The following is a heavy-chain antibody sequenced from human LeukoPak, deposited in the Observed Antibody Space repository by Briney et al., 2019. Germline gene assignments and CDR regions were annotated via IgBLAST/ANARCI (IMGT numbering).Heavy chain of an antibody. D-gene: IGHD3-10*01. Sequence: GASVKVSCKASGGAFSSYAINWVRQATGQGLEWMGWMNPNSGNAGSAQKFQGRVTLTRNASISTAYMELSSLRSEDTAMYYCARGNYYGSGSYYITQAFDIWGQGTMVTVSS. CDR3: ARGNYYGSGSYYITQAFDI. J-gene: IGHJ3*02. CDR1: GGAFSSYA. CDR2: MNPNSGNA. V-gene: IGHV1-8*02.